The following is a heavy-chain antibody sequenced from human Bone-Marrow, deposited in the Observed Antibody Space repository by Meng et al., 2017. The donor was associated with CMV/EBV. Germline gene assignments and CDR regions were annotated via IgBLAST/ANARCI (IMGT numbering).Heavy chain of an antibody. CDR3: ARDRYCSSTSCARQDWFDP. J-gene: IGHJ5*02. CDR1: GFTFSSYS. Sequence: GESLKISCAASGFTFSSYSMNWVRQAPGKGLEWVSYISSSSSTIYYADSVKGRFTISRDNAKNSLYLQMNCLRAEDTAVYYCARDRYCSSTSCARQDWFDPWGQGTLVTVSS. V-gene: IGHV3-48*04. CDR2: ISSSSSTI. D-gene: IGHD2-2*01.